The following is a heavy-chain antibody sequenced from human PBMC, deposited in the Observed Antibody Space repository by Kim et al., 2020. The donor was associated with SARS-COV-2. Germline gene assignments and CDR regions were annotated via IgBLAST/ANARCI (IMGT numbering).Heavy chain of an antibody. V-gene: IGHV3-30*02. CDR2: IWYDGSNE. Sequence: GGSLRLSCVSSGFTFSTHGMYWVRQGPAKGLEWVAYIWYDGSNEDYGDSVRGRFTISRDNSKRTVYLEMNSLRVDDTAVYYCAKGVAAAGYYGLDVWRQG. CDR1: GFTFSTHG. J-gene: IGHJ6*02. CDR3: AKGVAAAGYYGLDV. D-gene: IGHD6-13*01.